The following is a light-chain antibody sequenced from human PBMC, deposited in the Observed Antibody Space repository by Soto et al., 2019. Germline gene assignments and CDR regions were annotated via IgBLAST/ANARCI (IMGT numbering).Light chain of an antibody. J-gene: IGKJ4*01. CDR1: QGISSY. Sequence: DIQLTQFPSFLSASVGDRVTITCRASQGISSYLAWYQQKPGKAPKVLIYGASTLQSGVPSRSSGSASGTEFTLTNSSLQPEDAPTYDCQQLSDYPLTFGGGTKVEI. CDR2: GAS. CDR3: QQLSDYPLT. V-gene: IGKV1-9*01.